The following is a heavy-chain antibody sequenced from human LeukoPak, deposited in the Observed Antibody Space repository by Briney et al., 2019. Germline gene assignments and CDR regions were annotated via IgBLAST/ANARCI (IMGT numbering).Heavy chain of an antibody. V-gene: IGHV4-4*02. Sequence: PSGTLSLTCAVSGGSITQTNYWTWVRQPPGKGLEWIGEVNLQGGTNYNPSLLRRVAISVDTSANHVSLQMTSVTAADTAVYYCARRNILTEGEAFDIWGQGTLVTVSS. CDR3: ARRNILTEGEAFDI. CDR1: GGSITQTNY. CDR2: VNLQGGT. D-gene: IGHD3-9*01. J-gene: IGHJ3*02.